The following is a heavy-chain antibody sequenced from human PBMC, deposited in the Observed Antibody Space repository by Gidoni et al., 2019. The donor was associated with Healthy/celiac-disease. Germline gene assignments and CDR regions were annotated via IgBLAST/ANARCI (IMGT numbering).Heavy chain of an antibody. Sequence: QVQLVQSGAAVKKPGASVKVSCKASGYTFTSYGISWVRHAPGQGLEWMGWISAYNGNTNYAQKLQGRVTMTTGTSTITAYMELRSLRSDDTAVYYCVGSVNAVGATEWGQGTLVTVSS. J-gene: IGHJ4*02. CDR3: VGSVNAVGATE. CDR2: ISAYNGNT. CDR1: GYTFTSYG. D-gene: IGHD1-26*01. V-gene: IGHV1-18*01.